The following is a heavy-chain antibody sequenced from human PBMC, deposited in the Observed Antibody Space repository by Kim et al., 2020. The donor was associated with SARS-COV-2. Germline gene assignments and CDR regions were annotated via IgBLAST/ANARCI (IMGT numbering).Heavy chain of an antibody. Sequence: SETLSLTCAVYGGSFSGYYWSWIRQPPGKGLEWIGEINHSGSTNYNPSLKSRVTISVDTSKNQFSLKLSSVTAADTAVYYCARAPITMVRGVIIRFGAFDIWGQGTMVTVSS. V-gene: IGHV4-34*01. CDR2: INHSGST. J-gene: IGHJ3*02. D-gene: IGHD3-10*01. CDR1: GGSFSGYY. CDR3: ARAPITMVRGVIIRFGAFDI.